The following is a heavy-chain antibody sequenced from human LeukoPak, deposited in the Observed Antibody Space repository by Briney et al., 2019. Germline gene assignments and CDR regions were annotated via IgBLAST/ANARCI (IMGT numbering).Heavy chain of an antibody. D-gene: IGHD6-19*01. V-gene: IGHV4-34*01. CDR3: ARLGGGWFLDY. Sequence: SETLSLTCAVYGGSFSGYYWSWIRQPPGKGLEWIGEINHSGSTNYNPSLKSRVTISVDTSKNQFSLKLSSVTATDTAVYYCARLGGGWFLDYWGQGTLVTVSS. J-gene: IGHJ4*02. CDR1: GGSFSGYY. CDR2: INHSGST.